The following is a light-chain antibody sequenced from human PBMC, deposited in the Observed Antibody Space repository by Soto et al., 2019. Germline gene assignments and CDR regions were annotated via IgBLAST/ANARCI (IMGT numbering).Light chain of an antibody. J-gene: IGLJ1*01. CDR1: SSDVGGYKY. Sequence: QSVLTQPASVSGSPGQSITISRSGTSSDVGGYKYVSWYQQHPGKAPKLMIYEVSYRPSGVSNRFSGSKSGNTASLTISGLQAEDEADYYCSSYTSTNTLVFGTGTKVTVL. CDR2: EVS. CDR3: SSYTSTNTLV. V-gene: IGLV2-14*01.